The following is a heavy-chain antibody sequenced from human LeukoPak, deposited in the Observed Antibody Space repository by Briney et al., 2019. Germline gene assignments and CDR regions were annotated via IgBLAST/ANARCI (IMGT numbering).Heavy chain of an antibody. CDR1: GFTFSDYY. CDR3: AKDRGSTTSCSNY. J-gene: IGHJ4*02. CDR2: ISSSSSYT. V-gene: IGHV3-11*05. Sequence: GGSLRLSCAASGFTFSDYYMSWIRQAPGKGLEWVSYISSSSSYTNYADSVKGRFTISRDNSKNMLYLEMNSLRVEDTAIYYCAKDRGSTTSCSNYWGRGTLVTVSS. D-gene: IGHD2-2*01.